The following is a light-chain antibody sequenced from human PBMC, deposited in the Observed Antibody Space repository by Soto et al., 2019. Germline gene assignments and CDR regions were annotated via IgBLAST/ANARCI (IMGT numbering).Light chain of an antibody. V-gene: IGLV2-14*01. J-gene: IGLJ2*01. Sequence: QSALTQPASVSGSPGQSITISCTGTSSDVGGYNYVSWYQQHPGKAPKLMIYDGSNRPSGVSNRFSGSKSGNTASLTISGLQPEDEADYYCSSYTSSGTVLFGGGTKVTVL. CDR1: SSDVGGYNY. CDR2: DGS. CDR3: SSYTSSGTVL.